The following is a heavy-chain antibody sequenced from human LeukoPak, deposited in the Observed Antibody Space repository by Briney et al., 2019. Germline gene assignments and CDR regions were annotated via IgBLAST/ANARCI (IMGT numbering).Heavy chain of an antibody. V-gene: IGHV3-48*04. Sequence: GGSLRLSCAASGFTFSSYSMNWVRQAPGKGLKWASYISSSGSTIYYADSVKGRFTISRDNAKNSLYLQMNSLRAEDTAVYYCAELGITMIGGVWGKGTTVTISS. D-gene: IGHD3-10*02. CDR2: ISSSGSTI. J-gene: IGHJ6*04. CDR1: GFTFSSYS. CDR3: AELGITMIGGV.